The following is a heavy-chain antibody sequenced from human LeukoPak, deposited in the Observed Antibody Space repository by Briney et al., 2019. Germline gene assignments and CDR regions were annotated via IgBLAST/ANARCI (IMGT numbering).Heavy chain of an antibody. V-gene: IGHV3-7*01. CDR3: AKDLAYSRLDY. Sequence: GGSLRLSCAVSGLTFSSSWMDWVRQAPGKGLEWVASINPEGSEKYSADSVKGRFTISRDNAKNSLYLQMDSLRVEDTAFYYCAKDLAYSRLDYWGQGMLVTVSS. D-gene: IGHD5-18*01. J-gene: IGHJ4*02. CDR1: GLTFSSSW. CDR2: INPEGSEK.